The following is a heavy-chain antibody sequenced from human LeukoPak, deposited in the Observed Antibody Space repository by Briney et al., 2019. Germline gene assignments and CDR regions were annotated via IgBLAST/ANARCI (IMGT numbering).Heavy chain of an antibody. CDR3: ARDLYYDILTGYYRRGPYGMDV. V-gene: IGHV2-26*01. D-gene: IGHD3-9*01. J-gene: IGHJ6*02. CDR1: GFSLSNARMG. CDR2: IFSNDKN. Sequence: SGPVLVKPTETLTLTCTVSGFSLSNARMGVSWIRQPPGKALEWLAPIFSNDKNAYSTSLKSRLTISKDTSKSQVVLTMTNMDPVDTATYYCARDLYYDILTGYYRRGPYGMDVWGQGTTVTVSS.